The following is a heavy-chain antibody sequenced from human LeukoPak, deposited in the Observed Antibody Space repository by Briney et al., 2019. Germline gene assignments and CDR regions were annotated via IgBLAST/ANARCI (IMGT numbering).Heavy chain of an antibody. J-gene: IGHJ6*04. CDR3: AELGITMIGGV. V-gene: IGHV3-7*01. CDR1: GVPFSSYW. D-gene: IGHD3-10*02. Sequence: PGGSLRLSCAASGVPFSSYWMSWVRQAPGKGLEWVANIKQDGIENYYLDSVKGRFTISRDNAKNSLYLQMNSLRAEDTAVYYCAELGITMIGGVWGKGTTVTISS. CDR2: IKQDGIEN.